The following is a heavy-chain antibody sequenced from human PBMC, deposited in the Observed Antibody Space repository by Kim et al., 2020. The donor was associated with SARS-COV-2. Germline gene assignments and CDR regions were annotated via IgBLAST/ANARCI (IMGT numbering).Heavy chain of an antibody. J-gene: IGHJ4*02. CDR1: GGTFSSYA. CDR2: IIPIFGTA. V-gene: IGHV1-69*13. D-gene: IGHD3-22*01. Sequence: SVKVSCKASGGTFSSYAISWVRQAPGQGLEWMGGIIPIFGTANYAQKFQGRVTITADESTSTAYMELSSLRSEDTAVYYCARALLHYYDSSGYFGYWGQGTLVTVSS. CDR3: ARALLHYYDSSGYFGY.